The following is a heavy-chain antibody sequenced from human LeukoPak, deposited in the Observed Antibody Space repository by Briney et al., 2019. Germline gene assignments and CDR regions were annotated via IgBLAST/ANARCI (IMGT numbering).Heavy chain of an antibody. J-gene: IGHJ4*02. CDR1: GGPISSYH. Sequence: SETLSLTCTVSGGPISSYHWSWIRQPPGKGLEWIGHFYYSGSTNYNPSLKSRVTISVDTSKTQFSLKLNSVTAADTAVYYCARDYEDLGVAGTGFDYWGQGTLVTVSS. CDR3: ARDYEDLGVAGTGFDY. V-gene: IGHV4-59*01. CDR2: FYYSGST. D-gene: IGHD6-19*01.